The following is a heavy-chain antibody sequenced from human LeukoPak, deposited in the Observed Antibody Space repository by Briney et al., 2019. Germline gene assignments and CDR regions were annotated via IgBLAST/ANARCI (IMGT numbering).Heavy chain of an antibody. CDR3: GRGLSRLIIDY. J-gene: IGHJ4*02. V-gene: IGHV3-33*01. Sequence: GGSLRLSCAASGFTFSRHGMHWVRQAPGKGLEWMAVIWYDGSNKYYADSVKGRFTISRDNSKNTLYLQMNSLRVEDTAVYYCGRGLSRLIIDYWGQGTLVTVSS. CDR1: GFTFSRHG. D-gene: IGHD6-25*01. CDR2: IWYDGSNK.